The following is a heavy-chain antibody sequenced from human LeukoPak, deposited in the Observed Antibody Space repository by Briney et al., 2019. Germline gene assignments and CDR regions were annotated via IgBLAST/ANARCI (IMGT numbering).Heavy chain of an antibody. D-gene: IGHD6-19*01. CDR3: ARDRVGGTDYYYYYGVDV. J-gene: IGHJ6*02. Sequence: ASVKVSCKVSGYTFTGYGISWVRQAPGQGLEWMGWISGYNGNTSYPQKFQDRVTMTTDTSTNTAYMELRSLRSDDTAVFYCARDRVGGTDYYYYYGVDVWGQGTTVTVSS. CDR2: ISGYNGNT. CDR1: GYTFTGYG. V-gene: IGHV1-18*01.